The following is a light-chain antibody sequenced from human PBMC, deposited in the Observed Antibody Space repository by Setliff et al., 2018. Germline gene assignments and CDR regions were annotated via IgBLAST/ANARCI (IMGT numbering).Light chain of an antibody. Sequence: SYELTQPPSVSVAPGRTARIPCGGANIGAKSVHWYQHRAGQAPVLVVYDDTDRPSGIPERFSGSNSGNTATLTISRVEAGDEADYYCQVWNSETYPYAFGSGTKVTVL. J-gene: IGLJ1*01. CDR1: NIGAKS. CDR2: DDT. V-gene: IGLV3-21*03. CDR3: QVWNSETYPYA.